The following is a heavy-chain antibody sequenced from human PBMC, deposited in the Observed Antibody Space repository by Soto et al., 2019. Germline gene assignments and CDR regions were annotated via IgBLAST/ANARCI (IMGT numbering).Heavy chain of an antibody. CDR3: AKDAGYYDSSGYYFFIDY. J-gene: IGHJ4*02. V-gene: IGHV3-23*01. D-gene: IGHD3-22*01. CDR1: GFTFSSYA. CDR2: ISGSGGST. Sequence: PGGSLRLSCAASGFTFSSYAMSWVRQAPGKGLEWVSAISGSGGSTYYADSVKGRFTISRDNSKNTLYLQMNSLRAEDTAVYYCAKDAGYYDSSGYYFFIDYWGLGTLVTVSS.